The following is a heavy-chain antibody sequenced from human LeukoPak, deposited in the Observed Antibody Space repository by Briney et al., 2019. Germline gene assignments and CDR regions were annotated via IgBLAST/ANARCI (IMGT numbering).Heavy chain of an antibody. D-gene: IGHD4-11*01. CDR3: YSPAEPEYFQH. Sequence: GGSLRLSCAASGFTFSSYSMNWVRQAPGKGLEWVSSISSSSSYIYYADSVKGRFTISRDNAKNSLYLQMNSLRAEDTAVYYCYSPAEPEYFQHWGQGTLVTVSS. CDR2: ISSSSSYI. V-gene: IGHV3-21*01. J-gene: IGHJ1*01. CDR1: GFTFSSYS.